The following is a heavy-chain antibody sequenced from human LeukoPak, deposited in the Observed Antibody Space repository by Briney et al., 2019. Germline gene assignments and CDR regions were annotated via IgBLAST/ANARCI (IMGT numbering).Heavy chain of an antibody. J-gene: IGHJ4*02. CDR3: TTAPYYDILTGSGGYFDY. CDR1: GFTFSNAL. CDR2: IKSKTDGRTT. V-gene: IGHV3-15*01. Sequence: GGALRLSCAASGFTFSNALMSWVRQAPGKEREWVGRIKSKTDGRTTQYAAPVKGRFTISRDDSQNKLYLQMNRLQPEDTAVYYCTTAPYYDILTGSGGYFDYWGQGTLVTVSS. D-gene: IGHD3-9*01.